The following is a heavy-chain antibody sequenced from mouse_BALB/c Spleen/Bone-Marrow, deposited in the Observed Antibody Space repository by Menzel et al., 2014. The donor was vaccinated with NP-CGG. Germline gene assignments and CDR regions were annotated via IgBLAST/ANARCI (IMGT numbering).Heavy chain of an antibody. Sequence: SGPELVKPGASVKMSCKASGYTFTSYIMHWVKQKPGQGLEWIGYINPYNDGTKFNEKFKGKATLTSDKSSSTAYVELSSLTSEDSAVYYCARRWLPYAMDYWGQGTSVTVSS. V-gene: IGHV1-14*01. CDR3: ARRWLPYAMDY. J-gene: IGHJ4*01. CDR2: INPYNDGT. CDR1: GYTFTSYI. D-gene: IGHD2-3*01.